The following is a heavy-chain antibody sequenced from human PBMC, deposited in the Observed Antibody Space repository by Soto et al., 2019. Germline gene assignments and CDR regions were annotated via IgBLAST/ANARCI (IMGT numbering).Heavy chain of an antibody. V-gene: IGHV4-59*01. Sequence: QVQLQESGPGLVKPSETLSLTCTVSGGSISSYYWSWIRQPPGKGLEWIGYIYYSGRTNYNPSPKSRVTISVDTSKHEFSLKLSSVTAADTAVYYCARGYCSSTICYIWDNWFDPWGQGTLVTVSS. CDR1: GGSISSYY. CDR3: ARGYCSSTICYIWDNWFDP. J-gene: IGHJ5*02. CDR2: IYYSGRT. D-gene: IGHD2-2*02.